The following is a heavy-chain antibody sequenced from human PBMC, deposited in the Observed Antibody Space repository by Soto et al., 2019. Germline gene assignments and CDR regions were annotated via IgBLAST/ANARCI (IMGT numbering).Heavy chain of an antibody. J-gene: IGHJ4*02. Sequence: LRLSCAASGFTFSSYGMHWVRQAPGKGLEWVAVISYDGSNKYYADSVKGRFTISRDNSKNTLYLQMNSLRAEDTAVYYCAKDTQATDWGQGTLVTVSS. CDR3: AKDTQATD. CDR2: ISYDGSNK. D-gene: IGHD4-4*01. V-gene: IGHV3-30*18. CDR1: GFTFSSYG.